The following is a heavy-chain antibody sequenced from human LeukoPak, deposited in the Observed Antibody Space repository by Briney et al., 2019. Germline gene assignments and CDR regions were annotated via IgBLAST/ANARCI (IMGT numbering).Heavy chain of an antibody. CDR1: GFTFSSYA. V-gene: IGHV3-30-3*01. Sequence: GGSLRLSCAASGFTFSSYAMHWVRQAPGKGLEWVAVISYDGSNKYYADSVRGRFTISRDNSKNTLYLQMNSLRAEDTAVYYCAREAGRYWGQGTLVTVSS. CDR3: AREAGRY. J-gene: IGHJ4*02. CDR2: ISYDGSNK.